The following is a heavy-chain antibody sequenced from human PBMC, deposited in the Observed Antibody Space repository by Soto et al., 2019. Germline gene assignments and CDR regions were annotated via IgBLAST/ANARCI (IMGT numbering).Heavy chain of an antibody. CDR2: IIPIFGTA. D-gene: IGHD2-15*01. V-gene: IGHV1-69*01. J-gene: IGHJ6*02. CDR1: GGTFSSYA. CDR3: ARSQGGSSSLDIYYYYYYGMDV. Sequence: QVQLVQSGAEVKKPGSSVKVSYKAPGGTFSSYAISWVRQAPGQGLEWMGGIIPIFGTANYAQKFQGRVTITADESTSTGYMGLSSLRSEDTAVYYCARSQGGSSSLDIYYYYYYGMDVWGQGTTVTVSS.